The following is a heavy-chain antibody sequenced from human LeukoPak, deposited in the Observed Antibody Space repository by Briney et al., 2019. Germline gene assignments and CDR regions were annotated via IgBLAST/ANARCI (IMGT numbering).Heavy chain of an antibody. Sequence: PGGSLRLSCAASGFTFNNYGMHWVRQAPGKGLEWVAFIRYNGNNQYYADSVKGRFTISRDNSKNTLYLQMNSLRAEDTAVYYCAKGVGKFDYWGQGTLVTVSS. CDR1: GFTFNNYG. D-gene: IGHD1-26*01. CDR3: AKGVGKFDY. CDR2: IRYNGNNQ. J-gene: IGHJ4*02. V-gene: IGHV3-30*02.